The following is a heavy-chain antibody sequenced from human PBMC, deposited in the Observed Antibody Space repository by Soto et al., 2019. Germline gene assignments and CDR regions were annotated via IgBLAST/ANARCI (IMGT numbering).Heavy chain of an antibody. J-gene: IGHJ5*02. Sequence: SETLSLSCSVAGDYVISNIRYWSWIRQPPGKGLEWIGYIYYAGTTSYNVSLKSRVSFSVDTSKNQFSLKLTSITAADTAVYYCARAHMPDYINGVVASNWFDPWGRGTLVTVSS. V-gene: IGHV4-61*01. CDR2: IYYAGTT. D-gene: IGHD2-8*01. CDR1: GDYVISNIRY. CDR3: ARAHMPDYINGVVASNWFDP.